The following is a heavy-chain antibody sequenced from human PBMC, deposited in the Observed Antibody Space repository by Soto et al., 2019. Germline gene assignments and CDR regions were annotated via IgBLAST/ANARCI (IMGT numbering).Heavy chain of an antibody. J-gene: IGHJ6*02. D-gene: IGHD2-2*01. V-gene: IGHV1-18*01. CDR3: ARDQEDIVLVPSYGMDV. Sequence: QVQLVQSGAEVKKPGASVKVSCNASGYTFTSYGISWVRQAPGQGLEWMGWISAYNGNTNYAQKLQGRVTMTTDTSTSTAYMELRSLRSDDTAVYYCARDQEDIVLVPSYGMDVWGQGTTVTVSS. CDR1: GYTFTSYG. CDR2: ISAYNGNT.